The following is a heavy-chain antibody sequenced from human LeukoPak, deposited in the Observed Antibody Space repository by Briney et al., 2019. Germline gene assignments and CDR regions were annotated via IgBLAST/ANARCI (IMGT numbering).Heavy chain of an antibody. CDR1: GYTFTSYA. Sequence: ASVKVSCKASGYTFTSYAMHWVRQAPGQRLEWMGWINAGNGNTKYSQKFQGRVTITRDTSASTAYMELSSLRSEDTAVYYCARVSRRVVPAAITSYFDYWGQGTLDTVSS. V-gene: IGHV1-3*01. J-gene: IGHJ4*02. CDR2: INAGNGNT. D-gene: IGHD2-2*01. CDR3: ARVSRRVVPAAITSYFDY.